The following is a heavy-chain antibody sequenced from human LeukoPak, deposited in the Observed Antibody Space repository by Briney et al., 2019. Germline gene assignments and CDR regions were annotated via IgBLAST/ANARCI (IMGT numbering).Heavy chain of an antibody. CDR3: ARDDPDYDILTGYYFDY. D-gene: IGHD3-9*01. CDR2: ISAYNGNT. J-gene: IGHJ4*02. Sequence: ASVKVSCKASGYTFTSYGISWVRQAPGQGLEWMGWISAYNGNTNYAQKLQGRVTMTTDTSTSIAYMELRSLRSDDTAVYYCARDDPDYDILTGYYFDYWGQGTLVTVSS. V-gene: IGHV1-18*01. CDR1: GYTFTSYG.